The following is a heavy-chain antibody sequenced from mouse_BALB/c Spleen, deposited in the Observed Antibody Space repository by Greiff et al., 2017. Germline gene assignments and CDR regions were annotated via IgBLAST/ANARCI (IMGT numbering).Heavy chain of an antibody. J-gene: IGHJ4*01. D-gene: IGHD3-1*01. Sequence: VQLQQSGAELVRPGVSVKISCKGSGYTFTDYAMHWVKQSHAKSLEWIGVISTYYGDASYNQKFKGKATMTVDKSSSTAYMELARLTSEDSAIYDGARGGAKRDGGAMDYWGQGTSVTVSS. CDR1: GYTFTDYA. CDR2: ISTYYGDA. V-gene: IGHV1S137*01. CDR3: ARGGAKRDGGAMDY.